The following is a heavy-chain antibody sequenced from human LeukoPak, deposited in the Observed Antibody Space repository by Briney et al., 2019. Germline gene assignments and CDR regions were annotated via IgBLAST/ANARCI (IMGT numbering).Heavy chain of an antibody. V-gene: IGHV3-7*01. J-gene: IGHJ4*02. CDR1: GFTFSRYW. D-gene: IGHD3-3*01. CDR3: ARDPTIFGVVVSPDY. Sequence: GGSLRLSCAASGFTFSRYWMSWVRQAPGKGPEWVANIKQDESEKYYVDSVKGRFTISRDNAKNSLYLQMNSLRAEDTAMYYCARDPTIFGVVVSPDYWGQGVLVTVSS. CDR2: IKQDESEK.